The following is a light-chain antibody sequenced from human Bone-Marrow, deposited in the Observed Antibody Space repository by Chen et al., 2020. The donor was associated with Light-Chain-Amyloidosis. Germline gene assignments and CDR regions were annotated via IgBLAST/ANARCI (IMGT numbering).Light chain of an antibody. CDR1: NIGSKS. CDR2: DNS. CDR3: QMWDSRSDRVV. J-gene: IGLJ2*01. V-gene: IGLV3-21*02. Sequence: SYVLTQPHSVSVDPGQTATITCGGRNIGSKSVYWYQQKPGQAHVLAVFDNSDRPSGIPERSSGANAGNTATLTLSRVEAGEEADHYCQMWDSRSDRVVFGGGTKLTVL.